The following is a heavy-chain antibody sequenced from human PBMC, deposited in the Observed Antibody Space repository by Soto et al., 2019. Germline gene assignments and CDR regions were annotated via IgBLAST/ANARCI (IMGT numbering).Heavy chain of an antibody. CDR3: ARDKGGAALKGSGMDV. V-gene: IGHV4-31*02. D-gene: IGHD3-10*01. Sequence: QVQVQESGPGLVKPSQTLSLKCRVSGDAIGSRDYYWSWIRQHPEKGLEWIGTINYNGNTDYNPSLRGRRTESLDTSMDEFSLKLPSVSAAKTAVYYCARDKGGAALKGSGMDVWGQWNTVTVS. CDR2: INYNGNT. J-gene: IGHJ6*02. CDR1: GDAIGSRDYY.